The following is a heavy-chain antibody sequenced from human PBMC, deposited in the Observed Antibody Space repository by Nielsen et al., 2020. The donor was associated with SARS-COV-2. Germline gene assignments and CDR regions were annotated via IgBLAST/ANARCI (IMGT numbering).Heavy chain of an antibody. J-gene: IGHJ2*01. CDR1: GFTFDDYA. CDR2: ISWNSGSI. Sequence: SLKISCAASGFTFDDYAMHWVRQAPGKGLEWVSGISWNSGSIGYADSVKGRFTISRDNAKNSLYLQMNSLRAEDTALYYCAKDESDSSGYYGYWYFDLWGRGTLVTVSS. D-gene: IGHD3-22*01. V-gene: IGHV3-9*01. CDR3: AKDESDSSGYYGYWYFDL.